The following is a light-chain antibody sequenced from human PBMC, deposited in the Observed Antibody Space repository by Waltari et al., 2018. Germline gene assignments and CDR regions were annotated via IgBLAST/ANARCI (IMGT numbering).Light chain of an antibody. CDR2: GAS. V-gene: IGKV3-20*01. CDR3: QHYVRLPAT. CDR1: QSIGKY. J-gene: IGKJ1*01. Sequence: EIVLTQSPGTLSLSPGERATLFCRASQSIGKYLVWYQQKPGQAPRLLIYGASTMATGIPDRFSGGGSGTDFILSITRLEPEDFAVYYCQHYVRLPATFGQGTTVEI.